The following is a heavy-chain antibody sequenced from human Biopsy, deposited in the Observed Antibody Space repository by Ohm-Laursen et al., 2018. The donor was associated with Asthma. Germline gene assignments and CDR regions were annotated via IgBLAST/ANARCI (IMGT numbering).Heavy chain of an antibody. J-gene: IGHJ4*02. Sequence: GSSVKVSCKISGYSLTDLSMHWVRQAPGQGLEWMGGHDHEEGGTVNARRFQGRVTMTEDTSTDTAYKELSSLSSDDTAVYYCASDFPKDYVRYNFQFWGQGTLVTVSS. CDR2: HDHEEGGT. D-gene: IGHD4-17*01. V-gene: IGHV1-24*01. CDR1: GYSLTDLS. CDR3: ASDFPKDYVRYNFQF.